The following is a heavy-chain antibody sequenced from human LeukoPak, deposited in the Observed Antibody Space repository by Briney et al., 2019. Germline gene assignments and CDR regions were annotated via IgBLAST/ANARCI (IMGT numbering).Heavy chain of an antibody. Sequence: SETLSLTCTVSGGSISSYYWSWIRQPPGKGLEWIGYIYYSGSTNYNPSLKSRVTISVDTSKNQFSLKLSSVTAADTAVYYCARADCSGGSCYSGDYWGQGTLVTVSS. CDR2: IYYSGST. V-gene: IGHV4-59*01. D-gene: IGHD2-15*01. CDR3: ARADCSGGSCYSGDY. J-gene: IGHJ4*02. CDR1: GGSISSYY.